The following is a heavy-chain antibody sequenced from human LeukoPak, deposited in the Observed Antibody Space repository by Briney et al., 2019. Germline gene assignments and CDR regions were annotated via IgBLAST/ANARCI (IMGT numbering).Heavy chain of an antibody. V-gene: IGHV1-18*04. CDR3: ASSYYYGSGSYYYYGMDV. Sequence: ASVKVSCKASGYTFTSYGISWVRQAPGQGLEWMGWISAYNGNTNYAQKLQGRVTMTTDTSTSTAYMELRSLRSDDTAVYYCASSYYYGSGSYYYYGMDVWGKGTTATVSS. J-gene: IGHJ6*04. CDR1: GYTFTSYG. D-gene: IGHD3-10*01. CDR2: ISAYNGNT.